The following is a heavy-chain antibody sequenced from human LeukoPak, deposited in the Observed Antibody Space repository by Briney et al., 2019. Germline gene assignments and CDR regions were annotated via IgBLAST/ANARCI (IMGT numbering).Heavy chain of an antibody. J-gene: IGHJ4*02. Sequence: SVKVSCKAPGDTFGSYAIGWVRQAHGQGLEWMGRTIPILGIAKYAQKFQGRLTITADTTTSTAYMQLTNLRSDDTAVYYCASQFLLPFDYWGRGTLVTVSS. D-gene: IGHD3-22*01. CDR1: GDTFGSYA. CDR2: TIPILGIA. CDR3: ASQFLLPFDY. V-gene: IGHV1-69*04.